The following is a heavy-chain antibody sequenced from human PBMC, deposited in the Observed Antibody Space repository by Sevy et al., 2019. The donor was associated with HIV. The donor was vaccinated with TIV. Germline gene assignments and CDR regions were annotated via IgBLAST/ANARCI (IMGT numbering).Heavy chain of an antibody. D-gene: IGHD6-13*01. Sequence: GGSLRRSCAASAFTFSTYAMHWVRQATGKGLEWVAVISYDGSHKYYADSVKGRLTISRDDSKSSLYLQMNTLRAEDTAVYYCARDAGYSVNWYPRFDPWGQGTLVTVSS. V-gene: IGHV3-30*03. CDR1: AFTFSTYA. J-gene: IGHJ5*02. CDR3: ARDAGYSVNWYPRFDP. CDR2: ISYDGSHK.